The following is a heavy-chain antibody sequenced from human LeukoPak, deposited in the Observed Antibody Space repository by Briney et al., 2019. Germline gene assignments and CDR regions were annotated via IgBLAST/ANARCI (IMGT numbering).Heavy chain of an antibody. J-gene: IGHJ4*02. V-gene: IGHV3-11*05. D-gene: IGHD1-26*01. CDR1: GFTFSDYY. Sequence: GGSLRLSCAATGFTFSDYYMTWIRQAPGKGLEWVSFISSSSSYTNYADSVKGRFTISRDNAKNSLYLQMNRLRAEDTAVYYCARVGEYSGSYCDYWGQGTLVTVSS. CDR3: ARVGEYSGSYCDY. CDR2: ISSSSSYT.